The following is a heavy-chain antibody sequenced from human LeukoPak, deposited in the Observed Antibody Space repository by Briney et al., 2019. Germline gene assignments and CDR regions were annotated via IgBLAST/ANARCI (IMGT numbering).Heavy chain of an antibody. V-gene: IGHV1-2*02. CDR3: ARPVYCSSTSCFYFDY. D-gene: IGHD2-2*01. CDR1: GYTFTGYY. CDR2: TNPNSGGT. Sequence: ASVTVSCKASGYTFTGYYMHWVRQAPGQGLEWMGWTNPNSGGTNYAQKFQGRVNMTRDTSSSTAYMELSRLRSDDTAVYYCARPVYCSSTSCFYFDYWGXXXLVTVSS. J-gene: IGHJ4*01.